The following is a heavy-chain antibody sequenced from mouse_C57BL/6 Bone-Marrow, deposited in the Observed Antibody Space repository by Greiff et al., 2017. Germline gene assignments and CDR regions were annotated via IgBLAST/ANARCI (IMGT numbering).Heavy chain of an antibody. V-gene: IGHV1-31*01. Sequence: VQLQQSGPGLVKPGASVKISCKASGYSFTGYYMHWVKQSHGTILDWIGHIYTYNGVASYYQKFKGKATLTVDKSSSTAYMELLSLTSEYSAVYYCARPMDYWGQGTSVTVSS. CDR3: ARPMDY. CDR1: GYSFTGYY. J-gene: IGHJ4*01. CDR2: IYTYNGVA.